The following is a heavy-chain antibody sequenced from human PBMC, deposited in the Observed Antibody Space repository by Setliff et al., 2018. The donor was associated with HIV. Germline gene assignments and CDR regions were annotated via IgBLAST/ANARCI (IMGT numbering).Heavy chain of an antibody. D-gene: IGHD3-9*01. J-gene: IGHJ3*02. CDR1: GFTFSSHA. Sequence: GGSLRLSCATSGFTFSSHAMNWVRQAPGKGLEWVSSISGSAGSTYYADSVKGRFTISRDNSRHTLHLHMNSLRAEDTALYYCAKRAMTGRRGPFNIWGQGTMVTVSS. CDR3: AKRAMTGRRGPFNI. V-gene: IGHV3-23*01. CDR2: ISGSAGST.